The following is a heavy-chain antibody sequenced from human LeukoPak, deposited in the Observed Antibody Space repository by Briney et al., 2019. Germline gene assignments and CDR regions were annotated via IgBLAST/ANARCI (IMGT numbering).Heavy chain of an antibody. V-gene: IGHV4-34*01. CDR3: ARHIDSVRFFDF. Sequence: SETLSLTCAVYGGSFSGYYWSWIRQPPGKGLEWIGEINHSGSTNYNPSLKSRVTISVDTSKNQFSLKLSSVTAADTAVYYCARHIDSVRFFDFWGQGTLVTVSS. J-gene: IGHJ4*02. CDR2: INHSGST. D-gene: IGHD4-17*01. CDR1: GGSFSGYY.